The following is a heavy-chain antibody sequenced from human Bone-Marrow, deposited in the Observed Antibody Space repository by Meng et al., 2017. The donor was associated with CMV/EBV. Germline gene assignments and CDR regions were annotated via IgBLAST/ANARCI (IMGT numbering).Heavy chain of an antibody. CDR3: ATLRYSSSFHYYYGMDV. CDR2: IYHSGST. V-gene: IGHV4-38-2*02. Sequence: SETLSLTCTVSGYSISSGYYWGWIRQPPGKGLEWIGSIYHSGSTYYNPSLKSRVTISVDTSKNQFSLKLSSVTAADTAVYYCATLRYSSSFHYYYGMDVWGQGTTVTVSS. D-gene: IGHD6-6*01. CDR1: GYSISSGYY. J-gene: IGHJ6*02.